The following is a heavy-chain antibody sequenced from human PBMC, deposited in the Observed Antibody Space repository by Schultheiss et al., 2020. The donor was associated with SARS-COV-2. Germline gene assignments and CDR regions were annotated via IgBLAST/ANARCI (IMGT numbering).Heavy chain of an antibody. CDR1: GGTFSSYT. J-gene: IGHJ4*02. Sequence: SVKVSCKASGGTFSSYTISWVRQAPGQGLEWMGRIIPILGIANYAQKFQGRVTITADKSTSTAYMELSSLRSEDTAVYYCARVNLGGYSGYDSTYFDYWGQGTLVTVSS. D-gene: IGHD5-12*01. CDR2: IIPILGIA. V-gene: IGHV1-69*02. CDR3: ARVNLGGYSGYDSTYFDY.